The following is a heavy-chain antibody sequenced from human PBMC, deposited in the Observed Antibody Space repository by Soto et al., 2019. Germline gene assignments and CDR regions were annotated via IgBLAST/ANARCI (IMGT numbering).Heavy chain of an antibody. Sequence: QVQLQESGPALVKPSGTLSLTCAVSGGSISSSNWWSCVRQPPGKGLAWIGEIYHSGSTNYNPSLKSRVTISVDKSKNQFSLKMSSVTAADTAVYYCARDSSDYPDAFDISGHGTMVTVSS. J-gene: IGHJ3*02. CDR1: GGSISSSNW. D-gene: IGHD3-22*01. CDR3: ARDSSDYPDAFDI. V-gene: IGHV4-4*02. CDR2: IYHSGST.